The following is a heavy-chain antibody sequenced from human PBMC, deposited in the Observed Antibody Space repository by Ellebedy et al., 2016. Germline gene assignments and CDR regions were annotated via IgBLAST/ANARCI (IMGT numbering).Heavy chain of an antibody. CDR3: ARDWNYYGSGRRLYGMNV. J-gene: IGHJ6*02. Sequence: ASVKVSCKASGYTFTSYAMHWVRQAPGQRLEWMGWINAGNGNTKYSQKFQGRVTITRDTSASTAYMELSSLRSEDTAVYYCARDWNYYGSGRRLYGMNVWGQGTTVTVSS. D-gene: IGHD3-10*01. CDR1: GYTFTSYA. V-gene: IGHV1-3*01. CDR2: INAGNGNT.